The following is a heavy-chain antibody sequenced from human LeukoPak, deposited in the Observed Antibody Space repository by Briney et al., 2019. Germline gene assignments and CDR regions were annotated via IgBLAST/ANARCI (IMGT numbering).Heavy chain of an antibody. CDR2: IKQDGSEK. CDR1: GFTFSSYW. Sequence: GGGLRLSCAASGFTFSSYWMSWVRQAPGKGLEWVANIKQDGSEKYYVDSVKGRFTISRDNAKNSLYLQMNSLRAEDTAVYYCARVGYRYYYYGMDVWGKGTTVTVSS. CDR3: ARVGYRYYYYGMDV. V-gene: IGHV3-7*03. J-gene: IGHJ6*04. D-gene: IGHD5-18*01.